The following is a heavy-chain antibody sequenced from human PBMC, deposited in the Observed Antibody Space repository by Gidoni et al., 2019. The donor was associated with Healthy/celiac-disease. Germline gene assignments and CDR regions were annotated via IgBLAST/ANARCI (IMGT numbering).Heavy chain of an antibody. V-gene: IGHV2-5*01. D-gene: IGHD3-10*01. J-gene: IGHJ5*02. CDR1: GFSLSTSGVG. CDR3: AHLYYYGSGRENGLCNWFDP. Sequence: QITLKESGPTLVKPTQTLTLTCTFSGFSLSTSGVGVGWIRQPPGKALEWLALIYWNDDKRYSPSLKSRLTITKDTSKNQVVLTMTNMDPVDTATYYCAHLYYYGSGRENGLCNWFDPWGQGTLVTVSS. CDR2: IYWNDDK.